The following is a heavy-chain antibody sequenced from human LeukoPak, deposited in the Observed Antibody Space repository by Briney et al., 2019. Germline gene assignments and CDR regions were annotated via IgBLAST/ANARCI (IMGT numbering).Heavy chain of an antibody. CDR1: GFTFSSYA. CDR2: ISCDGSNK. V-gene: IGHV3-30-3*01. J-gene: IGHJ2*01. D-gene: IGHD5-18*01. CDR3: ARDGYSYGPGDWYFDL. Sequence: GRSLRLSCAASGFTFSSYAMHWVRQAPGKGLEWVAVISCDGSNKYYADSVKGRFTFSRDNSKNTLDLQMNSLRAEDTALYYCARDGYSYGPGDWYFDLWGRGTLVTVSS.